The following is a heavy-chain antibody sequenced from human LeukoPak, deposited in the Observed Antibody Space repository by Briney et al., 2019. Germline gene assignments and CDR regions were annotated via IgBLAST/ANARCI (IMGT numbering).Heavy chain of an antibody. CDR3: ARPETQYSSGFVGFDI. D-gene: IGHD6-19*01. Sequence: PGGSLRLSCAASGLTFSTYWMHWVRQAPGKGLVWVSRINSDGSRTTYADSVKGRFTISRDNAKDTLYLQMNSLRTEDTAVYYCARPETQYSSGFVGFDIGGKGTMVTVSS. CDR2: INSDGSRT. J-gene: IGHJ3*02. CDR1: GLTFSTYW. V-gene: IGHV3-74*01.